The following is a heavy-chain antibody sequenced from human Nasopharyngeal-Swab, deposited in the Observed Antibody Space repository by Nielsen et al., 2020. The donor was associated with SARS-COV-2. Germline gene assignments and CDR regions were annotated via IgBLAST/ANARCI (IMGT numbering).Heavy chain of an antibody. CDR3: AAGRATILNWYFDL. CDR2: IIPILGIA. V-gene: IGHV1-69*04. Sequence: SVKVSCKASGGTFSSYAISWVRQAPGQGLEWMGRIIPILGIANYAQKFQGRVTITADKSTSTAYMELSSLRFEDTAVYYCAAGRATILNWYFDLWGRGTLVTVSS. D-gene: IGHD5-24*01. J-gene: IGHJ2*01. CDR1: GGTFSSYA.